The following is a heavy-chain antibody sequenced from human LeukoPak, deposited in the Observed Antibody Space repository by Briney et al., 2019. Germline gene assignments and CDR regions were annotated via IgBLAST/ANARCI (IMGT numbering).Heavy chain of an antibody. CDR2: IYWNGNK. CDR3: AHRVLCSSKCRINWFDP. Sequence: SGPTLVKPTQTLTLTCTFSGFSLSTNEVGVGWIRQPPGKALEWLALIYWNGNKFYSPSLKSRLTTTKDTSRNQVVLTMTNMDPVDTATYYCAHRVLCSSKCRINWFDPWGQGTLVTVSS. J-gene: IGHJ5*02. V-gene: IGHV2-5*01. CDR1: GFSLSTNEVG. D-gene: IGHD2-2*01.